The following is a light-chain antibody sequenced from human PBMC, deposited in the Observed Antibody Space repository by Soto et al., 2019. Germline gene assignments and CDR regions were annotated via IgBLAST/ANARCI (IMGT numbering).Light chain of an antibody. Sequence: DIAMTQSPATLSVSPGERATLSFLASQSVDVNLAWYLQNPGQPPMLVIYGASTRATGIPDRFSGSGSGTDFTLTISRLEPEDFAVYYCQQYGSSGTFGQGTKVDIK. V-gene: IGKV3-20*01. CDR1: QSVDVN. CDR3: QQYGSSGT. CDR2: GAS. J-gene: IGKJ1*01.